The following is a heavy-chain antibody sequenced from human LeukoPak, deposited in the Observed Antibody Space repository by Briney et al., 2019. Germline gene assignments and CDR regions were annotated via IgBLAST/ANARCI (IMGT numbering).Heavy chain of an antibody. D-gene: IGHD1-26*01. CDR1: GFTFSSYW. CDR3: ARVLEGSDGSYAY. CDR2: VNNDGNST. J-gene: IGHJ4*02. Sequence: PGGSLRLSCAASGFTFSSYWMHWVRQAPGKGLVWVSRVNNDGNSTTYADSVKGRFTISRDNAKNSLYLQMNSLRAEDTALYYCARVLEGSDGSYAYWGQGTLVTVSS. V-gene: IGHV3-74*01.